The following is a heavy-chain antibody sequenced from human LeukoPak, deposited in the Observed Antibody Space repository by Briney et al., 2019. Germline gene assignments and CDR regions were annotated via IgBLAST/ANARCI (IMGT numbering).Heavy chain of an antibody. Sequence: GGSLRLSCAASGFTFSSSAMSWVRQAPGKGLEWVSSISGSGDSTYYADSVKGRFTISRDNSKNTLFLQMNSLRAEDTALYYCAKDRDNWNDGDYFDYWGQGTLVTVSS. CDR1: GFTFSSSA. CDR3: AKDRDNWNDGDYFDY. V-gene: IGHV3-23*01. D-gene: IGHD1-1*01. J-gene: IGHJ4*02. CDR2: ISGSGDST.